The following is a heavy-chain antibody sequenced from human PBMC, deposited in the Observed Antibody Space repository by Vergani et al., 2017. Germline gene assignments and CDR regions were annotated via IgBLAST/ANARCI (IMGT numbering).Heavy chain of an antibody. J-gene: IGHJ5*02. CDR2: IYPDDSDT. Sequence: EVQLVQSGAEVKKPGESLKISCKGSGYSFTSYWIGWVRQMPGKGLEWMSIIYPDDSDTTYSPSFQGQVTISADKSISNAYLQWSSLKASDTAMYYCARXVNSIPGTTFWFDPWGQGTLVAVSS. CDR1: GYSFTSYW. V-gene: IGHV5-51*01. CDR3: ARXVNSIPGTTFWFDP. D-gene: IGHD1-14*01.